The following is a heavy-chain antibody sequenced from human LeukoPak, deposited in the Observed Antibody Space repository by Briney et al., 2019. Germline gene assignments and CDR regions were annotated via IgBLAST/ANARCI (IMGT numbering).Heavy chain of an antibody. Sequence: GGSLRLSCAASGFTFTNYGMHWVRQAPGKGLEWVAVISYDGSTKYYGDSVKGRFTISRDNSKNTLYLQMSSLRAEDTAVYYCAKESTMRVAASPDYWGEGTLVTVSS. CDR2: ISYDGSTK. CDR3: AKESTMRVAASPDY. J-gene: IGHJ4*02. V-gene: IGHV3-30*18. CDR1: GFTFTNYG. D-gene: IGHD6-19*01.